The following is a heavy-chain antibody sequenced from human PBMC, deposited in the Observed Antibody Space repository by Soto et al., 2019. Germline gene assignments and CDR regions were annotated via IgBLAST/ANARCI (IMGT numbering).Heavy chain of an antibody. CDR1: GGTLSSYT. CDR3: ARDKGYCSDTSCPDFDY. J-gene: IGHJ4*02. Sequence: SVKVSCKASGGTLSSYTFSWVRQAPGQGLEWMGRVIPNLGVTNYAKKFQGRFTIVVDTSTSTAYMELNSLRYEDTAVYYCARDKGYCSDTSCPDFDYCGQGTLVTAPQ. CDR2: VIPNLGVT. V-gene: IGHV1-69*04. D-gene: IGHD2-15*01.